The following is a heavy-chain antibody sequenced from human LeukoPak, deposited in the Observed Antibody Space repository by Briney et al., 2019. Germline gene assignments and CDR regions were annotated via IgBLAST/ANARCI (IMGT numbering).Heavy chain of an antibody. V-gene: IGHV3-21*01. J-gene: IGHJ6*03. CDR1: GFTFSSYS. D-gene: IGHD2-15*01. CDR2: ISSSSSYI. CDR3: AKDWGESKYSTAV. Sequence: GGSLRLSCAASGFTFSSYSMNWVRQAPGKGLEWVSSISSSSSYIYYADSVKGRFTISRDNSKNTLSLQMNSLRREDTAVYYCAKDWGESKYSTAVWGRGTTVTVS.